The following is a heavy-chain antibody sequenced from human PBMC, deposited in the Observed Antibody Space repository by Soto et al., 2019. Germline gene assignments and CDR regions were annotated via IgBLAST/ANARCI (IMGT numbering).Heavy chain of an antibody. D-gene: IGHD6-19*01. J-gene: IGHJ3*02. Sequence: ASVKVSCKASGYTFTSYGISWVRQAPGQGLEWMGWISAYNGNTNYAQKLQGRVTMTTDTSTSTAYMELRSLRSDDTAVYYCARDLAERAVAGTFLDAFDIWGQGTMVTVSS. V-gene: IGHV1-18*01. CDR2: ISAYNGNT. CDR1: GYTFTSYG. CDR3: ARDLAERAVAGTFLDAFDI.